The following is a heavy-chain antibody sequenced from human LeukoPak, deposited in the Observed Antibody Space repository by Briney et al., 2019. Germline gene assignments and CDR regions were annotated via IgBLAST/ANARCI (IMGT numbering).Heavy chain of an antibody. CDR2: INYSGKT. CDR1: GGSFSDYY. D-gene: IGHD5-12*01. Sequence: PSETLSLTCAVFGGSFSDYYWGWIRQPPGKGLEWIGEINYSGKTNDNPSLRSRVTFSVDTSKNQFSLKLPSVTAADTAVYFCARRRDSGYFGGSQEGFDYWGQGTLVTVSS. V-gene: IGHV4-34*01. CDR3: ARRRDSGYFGGSQEGFDY. J-gene: IGHJ4*02.